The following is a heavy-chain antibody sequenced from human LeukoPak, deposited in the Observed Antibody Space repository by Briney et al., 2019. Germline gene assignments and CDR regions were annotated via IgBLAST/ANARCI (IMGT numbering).Heavy chain of an antibody. V-gene: IGHV3-66*01. CDR1: GFTVSSKY. CDR3: ARESSGWLQLFDY. CDR2: IYSGGST. J-gene: IGHJ4*02. Sequence: GGSLRLSCAAFGFTVSSKYMSWVRQAPGKGLEWVSVIYSGGSTYYADSVKGRFTISRDNSKNTVYLQMNSLRAEDTAVYYCARESSGWLQLFDYWGQGTLVTVSS. D-gene: IGHD5-24*01.